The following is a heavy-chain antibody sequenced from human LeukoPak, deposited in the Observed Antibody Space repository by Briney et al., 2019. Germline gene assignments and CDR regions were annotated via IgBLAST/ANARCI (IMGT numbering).Heavy chain of an antibody. V-gene: IGHV3-30*18. CDR2: ISHDGSNI. CDR3: AKDPYRVVVATGNYLDP. Sequence: PGRPLRLSCAASGFAFSYYGMHWVRHAPGKGLEWVAVISHDGSNIHYGDSVKGRFTISRDNSKNTVYLQMNSLRAEDTAIYYCAKDPYRVVVATGNYLDPWGQGTLVTVSS. D-gene: IGHD2-15*01. J-gene: IGHJ5*02. CDR1: GFAFSYYG.